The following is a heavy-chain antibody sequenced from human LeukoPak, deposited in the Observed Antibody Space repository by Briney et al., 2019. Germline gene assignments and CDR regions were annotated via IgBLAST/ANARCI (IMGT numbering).Heavy chain of an antibody. Sequence: SETLSLTCAVYGGSFSGYYWSWIRQPPGKGLEWIGEINHSGSTNYNPSLKSRVTISVDTSKNQFSLKLSSVTAADTAVYYCARVDTAMVNFDYWGQGTPVTVSS. V-gene: IGHV4-34*01. J-gene: IGHJ4*02. CDR3: ARVDTAMVNFDY. D-gene: IGHD5-18*01. CDR2: INHSGST. CDR1: GGSFSGYY.